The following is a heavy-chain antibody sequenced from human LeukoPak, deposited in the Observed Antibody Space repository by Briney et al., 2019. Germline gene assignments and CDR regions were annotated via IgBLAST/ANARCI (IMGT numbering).Heavy chain of an antibody. J-gene: IGHJ4*02. V-gene: IGHV3-23*01. CDR3: AKRLRTGYNYGYPDY. CDR2: IGGSGGSA. Sequence: GGSLRLSCAASGFTFSDYAMSWVRQAPRKGLECVSSIGGSGGSAHYTDSVKGRFTISRDNSKDTLFLQMNSLRAEDTAVYYCAKRLRTGYNYGYPDYWGQGTLVTVSS. D-gene: IGHD5-18*01. CDR1: GFTFSDYA.